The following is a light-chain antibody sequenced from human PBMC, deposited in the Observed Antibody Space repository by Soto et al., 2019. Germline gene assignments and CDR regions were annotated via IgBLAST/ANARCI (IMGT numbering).Light chain of an antibody. CDR3: QQYGSSAYT. Sequence: EIVLTQSPGTLSLSPGERATLSCRASQSVSSSFLAWYQQKPGQAPRVLMYRASNRGTGIPDRFSGTGSGTDFTLTISRLEPADFEVYYCQQYGSSAYTFGRGTKLEIK. V-gene: IGKV3-20*01. CDR1: QSVSSSF. CDR2: RAS. J-gene: IGKJ2*01.